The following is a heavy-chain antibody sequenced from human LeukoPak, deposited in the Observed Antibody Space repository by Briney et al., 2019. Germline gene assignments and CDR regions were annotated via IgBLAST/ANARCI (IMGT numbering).Heavy chain of an antibody. J-gene: IGHJ6*03. CDR2: INHSGST. CDR3: ASPASIAALYYMDV. Sequence: SETLSLTCAVYGGSFSGYYWSWIRQPPGKGLEWIGEINHSGSTNYNPSLKSRVTISVDTSKNQFSLKLSSVTAADTAVYYCASPASIAALYYMDVWGKGTTVTVSS. V-gene: IGHV4-34*01. D-gene: IGHD6-6*01. CDR1: GGSFSGYY.